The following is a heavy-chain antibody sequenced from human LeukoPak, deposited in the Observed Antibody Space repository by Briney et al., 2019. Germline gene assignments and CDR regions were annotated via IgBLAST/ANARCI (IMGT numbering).Heavy chain of an antibody. CDR3: ARDLAIAVAGTDYNWFDP. J-gene: IGHJ5*02. V-gene: IGHV1-69*13. D-gene: IGHD6-19*01. CDR2: IIPILGTA. Sequence: ASVKVSCKASGGTFSSYAISWVRQAPGQGLEWMGGIIPILGTANYAQKFQGRVTITADESTSTAYMELSSLRSEDTAVYYCARDLAIAVAGTDYNWFDPWGQGTLVTVSS. CDR1: GGTFSSYA.